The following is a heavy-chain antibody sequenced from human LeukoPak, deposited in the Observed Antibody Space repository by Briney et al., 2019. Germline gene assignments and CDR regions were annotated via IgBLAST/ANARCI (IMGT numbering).Heavy chain of an antibody. CDR1: GYSFTSYW. D-gene: IGHD2-15*01. Sequence: GESLKISCKGSGYSFTSYWISWVRQMPGKGLEWMGTTDPSDSYTNYRPSFQGHVTISADKSINTAYLQWSSLKASDTAMYYCARLRGHSGDFDYWGQGTLVTVSS. V-gene: IGHV5-10-1*01. J-gene: IGHJ4*02. CDR2: TDPSDSYT. CDR3: ARLRGHSGDFDY.